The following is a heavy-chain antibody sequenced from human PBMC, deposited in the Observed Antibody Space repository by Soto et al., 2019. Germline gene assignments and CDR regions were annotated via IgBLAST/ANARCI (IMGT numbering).Heavy chain of an antibody. Sequence: GGSLRLSCVASGFTFSRYWMSWVRQAPGKGLEWVANIKEDGNEKYYVDSVKDRFTISRDNAKNSLFLQMNSLRAEDAAVYYCARDDEVFFASWGQGTLVTVSS. D-gene: IGHD3-10*01. CDR3: ARDDEVFFAS. CDR2: IKEDGNEK. J-gene: IGHJ4*02. CDR1: GFTFSRYW. V-gene: IGHV3-7*01.